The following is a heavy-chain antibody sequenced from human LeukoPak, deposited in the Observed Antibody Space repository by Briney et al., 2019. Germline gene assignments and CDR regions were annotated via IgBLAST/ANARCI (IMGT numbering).Heavy chain of an antibody. CDR3: AREEAVAGTFY. CDR1: GFTFSSYW. V-gene: IGHV3-74*01. D-gene: IGHD6-19*01. J-gene: IGHJ4*02. CDR2: INSDGSST. Sequence: SGGSLRLSCAASGFTFSSYWMHWVRQAPGEGLVWVSRINSDGSSTSYADSVKGRFTISRDNAKNTLYLQMNSLRAEDTAVYYCAREEAVAGTFYWGQGTLVTVSS.